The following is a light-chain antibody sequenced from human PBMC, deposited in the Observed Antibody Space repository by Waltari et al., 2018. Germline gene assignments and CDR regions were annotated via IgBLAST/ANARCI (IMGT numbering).Light chain of an antibody. J-gene: IGKJ2*01. CDR3: QQSYSTPRT. CDR2: AAS. Sequence: DIQMTQSPSSLSTSVGDRVTINCRASQSISNYLNWYQQKPGKAPKLLIYAASTLQSGVPSRCSGRGSGTDFTLTISSLQPEDFGTYYCQQSYSTPRTFGQGTRLEIK. V-gene: IGKV1-39*01. CDR1: QSISNY.